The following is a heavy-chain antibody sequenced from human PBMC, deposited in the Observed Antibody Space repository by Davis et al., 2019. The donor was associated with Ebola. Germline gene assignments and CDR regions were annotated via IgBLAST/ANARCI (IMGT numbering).Heavy chain of an antibody. CDR3: ARPNYYDTSGTYGMDV. CDR1: GYSFTNSW. V-gene: IGHV5-51*01. CDR2: IYPGDSDT. J-gene: IGHJ6*02. Sequence: KVSCKGSGYSFTNSWIAWVRQMPGKGLEWMGIIYPGDSDTRYSPSFKGQVTISVDKSISTAYLQWSSLKASDSAMYYCARPNYYDTSGTYGMDVWGQGTTVTVSS. D-gene: IGHD3-22*01.